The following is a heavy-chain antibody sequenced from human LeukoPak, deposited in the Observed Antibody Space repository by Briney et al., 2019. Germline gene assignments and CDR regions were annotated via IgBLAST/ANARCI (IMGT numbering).Heavy chain of an antibody. CDR1: GFTFSSYG. J-gene: IGHJ4*02. CDR2: IWYDGSNK. V-gene: IGHV3-33*01. CDR3: ARDLSFGYSYDKD. Sequence: GGSLRLSCAASGFTFSSYGMHWVRQAPGKGLEWVAVIWYDGSNKYYADSVKGRFTISRDNSKNTLYLQMNSLRAEDTAVYYCARDLSFGYSYDKDWGQGTLVTVSS. D-gene: IGHD5-18*01.